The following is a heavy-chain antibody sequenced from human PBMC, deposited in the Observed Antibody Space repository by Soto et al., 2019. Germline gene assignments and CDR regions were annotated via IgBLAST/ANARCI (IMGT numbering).Heavy chain of an antibody. V-gene: IGHV1-3*01. CDR3: ARDQRRDYDFWSGYSQGFDY. CDR2: INAGNGNT. D-gene: IGHD3-3*01. CDR1: GYTFTSYA. Sequence: QVPLVQSGSEVKKPGASVKVSCKASGYTFTSYAMHWVRQAPGQRLEWMGWINAGNGNTKSSQKFQGRVTITRDTSASTAYMELSSLRSEDTAVYYCARDQRRDYDFWSGYSQGFDYWGQGTLVTVSS. J-gene: IGHJ4*02.